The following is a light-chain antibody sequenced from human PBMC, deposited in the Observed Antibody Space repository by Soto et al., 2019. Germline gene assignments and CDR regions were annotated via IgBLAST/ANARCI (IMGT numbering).Light chain of an antibody. J-gene: IGKJ1*01. CDR1: QSVSSY. Sequence: EIVMTQSPSTLSGSPVERSTLSFIASQSVSSYLAWYQQKPGQAPRLLIYGASTRATGIPARFSGSGSGTEFSLTISSLQSEDFAVYYCQQYNNWPPWTFGQGTKVDIK. V-gene: IGKV3-15*01. CDR2: GAS. CDR3: QQYNNWPPWT.